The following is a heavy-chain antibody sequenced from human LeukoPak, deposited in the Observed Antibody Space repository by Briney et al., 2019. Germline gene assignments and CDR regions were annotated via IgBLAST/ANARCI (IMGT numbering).Heavy chain of an antibody. CDR1: GFTFSGSA. CDR3: RTGTTEDV. D-gene: IGHD1-1*01. J-gene: IGHJ6*04. CDR2: IRSKANSYAT. Sequence: PGGSLRPSCAASGFTFSGSAMHWVRQASGKGLEWVGRIRSKANSYATAYAASVKGRFTISRDDSKNTAYLQMNSLKTEDTAVYYCRTGTTEDVWGKGTTVTVSS. V-gene: IGHV3-73*01.